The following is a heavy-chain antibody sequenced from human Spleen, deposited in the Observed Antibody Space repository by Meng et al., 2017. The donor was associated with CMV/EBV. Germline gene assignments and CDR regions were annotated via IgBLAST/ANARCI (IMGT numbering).Heavy chain of an antibody. D-gene: IGHD2-2*02. CDR2: ISGNGGST. V-gene: IGHV3-20*03. CDR1: FTFDDDG. J-gene: IGHJ5*02. Sequence: FTFDDDGMSWVRQGPGKGLEWVSGISGNGGSTGYADSVKGRFTISRDNAKNSLYLQMNSLRAEDTAFYYCARDIGYCSSATCYIWFDPWGQGTLVTVSS. CDR3: ARDIGYCSSATCYIWFDP.